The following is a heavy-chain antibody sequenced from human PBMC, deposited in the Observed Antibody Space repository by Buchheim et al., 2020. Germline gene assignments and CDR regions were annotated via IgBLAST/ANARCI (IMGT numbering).Heavy chain of an antibody. D-gene: IGHD1-1*01. Sequence: VQLVESGGGLVQPGGSLRLSCAASGFTFSDLWMHWVRQTPGKVLMWVSRINSDGSSTIYGESVKGRFTVSRDNAKNQLYLQMNSLRAEDTGVYYCARDPLLNGGTLDYWGQGT. V-gene: IGHV3-74*01. CDR1: GFTFSDLW. CDR2: INSDGSST. CDR3: ARDPLLNGGTLDY. J-gene: IGHJ4*02.